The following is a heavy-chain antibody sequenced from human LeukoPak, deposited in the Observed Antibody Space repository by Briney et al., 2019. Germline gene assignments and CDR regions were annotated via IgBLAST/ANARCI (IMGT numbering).Heavy chain of an antibody. Sequence: GGSLRLSCAASGFTFTSYWMSWVRQAPGKGLEWVSTISGSGGNTYYADSVKGRFTISKDDSKNTVCLQLNSLRAEDTAVYYCASLRNYFFEYWGQGTLVTVSS. CDR2: ISGSGGNT. CDR3: ASLRNYFFEY. CDR1: GFTFTSYW. V-gene: IGHV3-23*01. D-gene: IGHD2/OR15-2a*01. J-gene: IGHJ4*02.